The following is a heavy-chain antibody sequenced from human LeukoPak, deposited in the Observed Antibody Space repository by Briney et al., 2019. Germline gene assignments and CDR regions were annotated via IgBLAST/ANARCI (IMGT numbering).Heavy chain of an antibody. D-gene: IGHD2-15*01. CDR3: ARGYCSGGSCYSYYYYNYMDV. V-gene: IGHV4-4*02. CDR2: IYYSGST. J-gene: IGHJ6*03. CDR1: GGSISSSNW. Sequence: SGTLSLTCAVSGGSISSSNWWSWVRQPPGKGLEWIGSIYYSGSTYYNPSLKSRVTISVDTSKNLFSLKLSSVTAADTAVYYCARGYCSGGSCYSYYYYNYMDVWGKGTTVTVSS.